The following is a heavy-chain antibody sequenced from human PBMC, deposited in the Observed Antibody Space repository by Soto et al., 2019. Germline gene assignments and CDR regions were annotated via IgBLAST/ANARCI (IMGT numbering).Heavy chain of an antibody. J-gene: IGHJ3*02. CDR3: AHSDGVLSAFDI. CDR2: IYWDDDK. CDR1: GFSLSTSGVG. V-gene: IGHV2-5*02. Sequence: QITLKESGPTLVKPTQTLTLTCTFSGFSLSTSGVGVGWIRQPPGKALEWLALIYWDDDKRYSPSLKSRLTIXKXXSKNQVVLTMTNMDPLDTATYYCAHSDGVLSAFDIWGQGTMVTVSS. D-gene: IGHD3-16*01.